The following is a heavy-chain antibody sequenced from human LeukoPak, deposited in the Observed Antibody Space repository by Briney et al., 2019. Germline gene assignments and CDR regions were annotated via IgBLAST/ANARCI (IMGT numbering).Heavy chain of an antibody. V-gene: IGHV4-59*01. CDR2: IYYSGST. CDR3: ARGYDFWSGFWDY. Sequence: SETLSLTCTVSGGSISSYYWSWIRQPPGKGLEWIGYIYYSGSTNYNPSLKSRVTISVDTSKKQFSLKLSSVTAADTAVYYCARGYDFWSGFWDYWGQGTLVTVSS. D-gene: IGHD3-3*01. J-gene: IGHJ4*02. CDR1: GGSISSYY.